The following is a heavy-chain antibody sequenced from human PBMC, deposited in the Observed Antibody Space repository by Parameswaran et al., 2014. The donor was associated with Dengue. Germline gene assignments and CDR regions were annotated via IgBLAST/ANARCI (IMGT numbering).Heavy chain of an antibody. J-gene: IGHJ4*02. D-gene: IGHD5-18*01. CDR2: INHSGST. V-gene: IGHV4-34*01. Sequence: RWIRQPPGKGLEWIGEINHSGSTNYNPSLKSRVTISVDTSKDQFSLKLSSVTAADTAVYYCARGYSYGYFDYWGQGTLVTVSS. CDR3: ARGYSYGYFDY.